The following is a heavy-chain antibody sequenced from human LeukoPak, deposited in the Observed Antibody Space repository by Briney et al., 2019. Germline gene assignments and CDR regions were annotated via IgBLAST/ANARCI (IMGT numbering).Heavy chain of an antibody. CDR1: GDSISSAAYS. Sequence: SETLSLTCVVSGDSISSAAYSWSWIRQPPGKGLEWIGYIFHTGSTFYNPSLKSRVTISVDNSKNQFSLRLTSVTAADTAVYYCARELWFAHAPGSWLDPWGQGTLVTVSS. CDR3: ARELWFAHAPGSWLDP. CDR2: IFHTGST. J-gene: IGHJ5*02. V-gene: IGHV4-30-2*01. D-gene: IGHD3-10*01.